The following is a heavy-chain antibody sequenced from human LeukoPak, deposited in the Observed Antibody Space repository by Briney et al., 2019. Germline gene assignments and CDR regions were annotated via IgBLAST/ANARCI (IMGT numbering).Heavy chain of an antibody. CDR2: INHSGST. CDR3: ARWGTAMPQPLAGYYYYGMDV. D-gene: IGHD5-18*01. CDR1: GGSFSGYY. J-gene: IGHJ6*02. Sequence: SETLSLTCAVYGGSFSGYYWSWIRQPPGKGLEWTGEINHSGSTNYNPSLKSRVTISVDTSKNQFSLKLSSVTAADTAVYYCARWGTAMPQPLAGYYYYGMDVWGQGTTVTVSS. V-gene: IGHV4-34*01.